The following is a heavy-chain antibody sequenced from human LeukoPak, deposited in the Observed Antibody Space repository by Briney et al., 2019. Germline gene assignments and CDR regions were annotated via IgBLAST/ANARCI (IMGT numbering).Heavy chain of an antibody. Sequence: YPSETLSLTCTVSGGSISSSSYYWGWIRQPPGKGLEWIGSIYYSGSTYYNPSLKSRVTISVDTSKNQSSLKLSSVTAADTAVYYCAREIVRSGYEIYYFDYWGQGTLVTVSS. D-gene: IGHD5-12*01. V-gene: IGHV4-39*07. CDR2: IYYSGST. J-gene: IGHJ4*02. CDR3: AREIVRSGYEIYYFDY. CDR1: GGSISSSSYY.